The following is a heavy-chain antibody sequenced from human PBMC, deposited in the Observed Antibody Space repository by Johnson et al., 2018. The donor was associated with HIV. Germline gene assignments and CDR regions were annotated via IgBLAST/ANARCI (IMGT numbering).Heavy chain of an antibody. J-gene: IGHJ3*02. CDR2: IRWNNGYL. D-gene: IGHD3/OR15-3a*01. Sequence: VESGGGVVQPGRSLRLSCAASGFTFSNYAVHWVRQAPGKGLEWVSGIRWNNGYLGYADSLKGRFTISRDNAKNSLYLQMNSLRTEDTAVYYCARDFYYSFWTGYSRNEAFDIWGQGTMVTVSS. CDR1: GFTFSNYA. V-gene: IGHV3-9*01. CDR3: ARDFYYSFWTGYSRNEAFDI.